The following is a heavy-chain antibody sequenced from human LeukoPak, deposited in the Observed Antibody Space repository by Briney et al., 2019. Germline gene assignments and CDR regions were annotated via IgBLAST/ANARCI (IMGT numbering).Heavy chain of an antibody. J-gene: IGHJ3*02. CDR2: IYYSGST. D-gene: IGHD1-1*01. CDR3: ARDPSEGTTLSGAFDI. V-gene: IGHV4-59*01. CDR1: GGSISSYY. Sequence: SETLSLTCTVSGGSISSYYWSWIRQPPGKGLEWIGYIYYSGSTNYNPSLKSRVTISVDTSKNQFSLKLSSVTAADTAVYYCARDPSEGTTLSGAFDIWGQGTMVTVSS.